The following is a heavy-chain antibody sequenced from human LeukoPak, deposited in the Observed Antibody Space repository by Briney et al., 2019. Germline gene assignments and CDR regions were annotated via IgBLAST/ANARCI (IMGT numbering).Heavy chain of an antibody. CDR2: IFPGDSDT. D-gene: IGHD3-3*01. Sequence: GESLKISCKGSGYIFTNYWIGWVRQMPGKGLEWMGIIFPGDSDTRYSPSFQGQVTISADKSISTAYLQWSSLKASYTAIYYCVRGVRDYYYYGMDVWGQGTTVTVSS. CDR3: VRGVRDYYYYGMDV. CDR1: GYIFTNYW. V-gene: IGHV5-51*01. J-gene: IGHJ6*02.